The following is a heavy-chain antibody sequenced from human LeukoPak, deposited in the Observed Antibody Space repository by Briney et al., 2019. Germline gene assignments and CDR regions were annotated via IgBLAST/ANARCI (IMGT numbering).Heavy chain of an antibody. CDR2: IKQDGSEK. CDR3: ARGLTVDF. CDR1: GFTFSSYW. D-gene: IGHD4/OR15-4a*01. J-gene: IGHJ4*02. Sequence: GGSLRLSCAVSGFTFSSYWMSWVRQAPGKGLEWVANIKQDGSEKYYVDSVKGRFTISRDNARNSLYLQMNSLRADDTAVFYCARGLTVDFWGQGTLVTVSS. V-gene: IGHV3-7*04.